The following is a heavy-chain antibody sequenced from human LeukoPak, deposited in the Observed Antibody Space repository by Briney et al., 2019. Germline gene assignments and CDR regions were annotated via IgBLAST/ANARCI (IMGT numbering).Heavy chain of an antibody. CDR2: IYHSGST. J-gene: IGHJ4*02. V-gene: IGHV4-30-2*01. Sequence: PSETLSLTCTVSGGSISSGGYYWSWIRQPPGKGLEWIGYIYHSGSTYYNPSLKSRVTISVDRSKNQFSLKLSSVTAADTAVYYCARVGGYSRSGDYWGQGTLVTVSS. CDR1: GGSISSGGYY. CDR3: ARVGGYSRSGDY. D-gene: IGHD2-15*01.